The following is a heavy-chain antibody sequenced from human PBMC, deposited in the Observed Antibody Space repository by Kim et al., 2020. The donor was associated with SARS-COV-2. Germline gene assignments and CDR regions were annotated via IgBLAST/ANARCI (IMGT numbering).Heavy chain of an antibody. Sequence: ASVKVSCKASGYTFTGYYMHWVRQAPGQGLEWMGWINPNSGGTNYAQKFQGRVTMTRDTSISTAYMELSRLRSDDTAVYYCARGSHIVVVIEFDYWGQGTLVTVSS. V-gene: IGHV1-2*02. CDR1: GYTFTGYY. CDR2: INPNSGGT. CDR3: ARGSHIVVVIEFDY. D-gene: IGHD2-21*01. J-gene: IGHJ4*02.